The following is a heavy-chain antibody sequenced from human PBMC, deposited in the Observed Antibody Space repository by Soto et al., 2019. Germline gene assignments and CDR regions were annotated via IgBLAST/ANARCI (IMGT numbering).Heavy chain of an antibody. V-gene: IGHV5-51*01. CDR3: ARRVLRETRFDY. D-gene: IGHD3-10*02. Sequence: EVQLVQSGAEVKKPGESLKISCKGSGYIFTNQWIGWVRQMPGKGLECMGIIYPGDSDTRYSPSFQGQVTISADKSISTAYLQWSSLKASDSAIYYCARRVLRETRFDYWGQGTLVTVSS. J-gene: IGHJ4*02. CDR2: IYPGDSDT. CDR1: GYIFTNQW.